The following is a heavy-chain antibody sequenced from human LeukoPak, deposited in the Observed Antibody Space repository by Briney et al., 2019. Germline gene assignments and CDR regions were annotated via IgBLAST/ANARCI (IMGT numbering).Heavy chain of an antibody. Sequence: PGRSLRLSCAASGFTFSSYGMHWVRQAPGKGLEWVAAISYDGSNKHYADSVKGRFTISRDNSKNTLYLQMNSLRAEVTAVYYCATSLRYFDWLSSWFDYWGQGTLVTVSS. V-gene: IGHV3-30*03. CDR1: GFTFSSYG. J-gene: IGHJ4*02. CDR3: ATSLRYFDWLSSWFDY. CDR2: ISYDGSNK. D-gene: IGHD3-9*01.